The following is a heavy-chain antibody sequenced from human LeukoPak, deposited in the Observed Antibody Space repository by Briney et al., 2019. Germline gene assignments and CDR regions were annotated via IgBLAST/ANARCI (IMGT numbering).Heavy chain of an antibody. V-gene: IGHV3-7*01. CDR2: IKEDGSQT. CDR1: GFIFSHFW. J-gene: IGHJ4*02. Sequence: GGSLRLSCAASGFIFSHFWMAWVRQAPGKGLEWVGHIKEDGSQTRYVDSVEGRFTISRDNARNSLSLQMDSLRTEDTALYHCVRDRGWHAFDYWGQGAPVTVSS. CDR3: VRDRGWHAFDY. D-gene: IGHD6-19*01.